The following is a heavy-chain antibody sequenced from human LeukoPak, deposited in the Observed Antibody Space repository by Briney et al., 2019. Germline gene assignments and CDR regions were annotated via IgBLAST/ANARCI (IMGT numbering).Heavy chain of an antibody. CDR2: IIPIFGTA. CDR1: GGTFSSYA. V-gene: IGHV1-69*13. Sequence: ASVKVSCTASGGTFSSYAISWVRQAPGQGLEWMGGIIPIFGTANYAQKFQGRVTITADESTSTAYMELSSLRSEDTAMYYCARAPYSSGGSTNYYYYYYMDVWGKGTTVTVSS. J-gene: IGHJ6*03. CDR3: ARAPYSSGGSTNYYYYYYMDV. D-gene: IGHD6-19*01.